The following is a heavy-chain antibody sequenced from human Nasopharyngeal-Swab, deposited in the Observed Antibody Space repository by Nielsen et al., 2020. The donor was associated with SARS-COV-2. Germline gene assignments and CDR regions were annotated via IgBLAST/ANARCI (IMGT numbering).Heavy chain of an antibody. D-gene: IGHD6-19*01. CDR3: ARVWGGWYSYWYFDL. CDR1: GGSISSSSYY. V-gene: IGHV4-39*01. J-gene: IGHJ2*01. Sequence: SETLSLTCTVSGGSISSSSYYWGWIRQPPGKGLEWIGSIYYSGSTYYNPSLKSRVTISVDTSKNQFSLKLSSVTAADTAVYYCARVWGGWYSYWYFDLWGRGTLVTVSS. CDR2: IYYSGST.